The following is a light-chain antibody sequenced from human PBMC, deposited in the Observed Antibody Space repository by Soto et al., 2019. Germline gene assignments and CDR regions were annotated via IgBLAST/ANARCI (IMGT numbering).Light chain of an antibody. J-gene: IGKJ1*01. CDR3: QQYINYPWT. Sequence: IRSTQSPSSLSAYPGDIVTIACRASQGISSYLAWYQQKPGKAPKLLIYAASTLQSGVPSRFSGSGSGTEFTLTISSLQPDDFAIYYCQQYINYPWTFGQGTKVDIK. CDR1: QGISSY. CDR2: AAS. V-gene: IGKV1-8*01.